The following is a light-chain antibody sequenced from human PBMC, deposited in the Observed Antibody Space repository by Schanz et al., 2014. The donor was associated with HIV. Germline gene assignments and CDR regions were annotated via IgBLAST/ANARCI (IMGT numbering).Light chain of an antibody. CDR2: EVS. CDR3: GSYSSGDSHWV. V-gene: IGLV2-8*01. Sequence: QSALTQPPSASGSRGQSVTISCTGTSSDVGHYDYVSWYQQHPGKAPKLMIYEVSKRPSGVPDRFSGSKSGNTASLTVSGLQAEDEADYYCGSYSSGDSHWVFGGGTKLTVL. CDR1: SSDVGHYDY. J-gene: IGLJ3*02.